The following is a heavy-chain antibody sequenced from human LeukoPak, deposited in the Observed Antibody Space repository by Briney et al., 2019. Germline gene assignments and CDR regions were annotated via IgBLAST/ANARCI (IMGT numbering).Heavy chain of an antibody. J-gene: IGHJ6*02. CDR3: ARGRLTKGTKKGGWYYYYGMDV. D-gene: IGHD4-17*01. CDR2: MNPNSGNT. Sequence: ASVTVSCKASGYTFSSHDINWVRQATGQGLEWMGWMNPNSGNTGYAQKFEGRVTMTRNTSTSTAYMELSSLRSEDTAAYYCARGRLTKGTKKGGWYYYYGMDVWGQGTTVTVSS. V-gene: IGHV1-8*01. CDR1: GYTFSSHD.